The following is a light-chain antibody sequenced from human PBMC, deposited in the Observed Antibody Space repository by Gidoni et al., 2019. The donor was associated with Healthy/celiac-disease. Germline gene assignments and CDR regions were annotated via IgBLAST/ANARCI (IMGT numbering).Light chain of an antibody. Sequence: SYELTQPPSVSVSPGQTDSITCSGDTLGDKYACWYQQKPGQSTVLVIYQDSKRPSGLPERFSGSNSGNTATLTISGTQAMDEADYYCQAWDSSTVVFGGGTKLTVL. CDR2: QDS. CDR3: QAWDSSTVV. CDR1: TLGDKY. J-gene: IGLJ2*01. V-gene: IGLV3-1*01.